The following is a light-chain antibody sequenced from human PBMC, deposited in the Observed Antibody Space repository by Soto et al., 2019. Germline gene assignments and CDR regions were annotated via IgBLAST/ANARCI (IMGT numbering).Light chain of an antibody. J-gene: IGLJ3*02. CDR2: GNR. CDR3: PAYDYSLPASV. CDR1: SSNLGAGYD. Sequence: QSVLTQPPSVSGAPGQRVTISCTGNSSNLGAGYDVHWYQQLPGAAPKLVIFGNRNRPSGVPERFSGSKSGTSASLAITGRRAEDEGDYYCPAYDYSLPASVFGGGTKLTVL. V-gene: IGLV1-40*01.